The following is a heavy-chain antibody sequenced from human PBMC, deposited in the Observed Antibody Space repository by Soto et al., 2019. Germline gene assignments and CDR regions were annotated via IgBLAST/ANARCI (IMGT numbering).Heavy chain of an antibody. CDR1: GNTFTSYD. CDR3: ARGRASGGYYLLDY. Sequence: ASVKVSCKASGNTFTSYDINWVRQATGHGLEWMGWINPNSGNIGYAQKFQGRVTMTRDTAIRTAYMEVSRLRSGDTAVYYCARGRASGGYYLLDYWGQGTLVTVSS. J-gene: IGHJ4*02. V-gene: IGHV1-8*01. CDR2: INPNSGNI. D-gene: IGHD3-10*01.